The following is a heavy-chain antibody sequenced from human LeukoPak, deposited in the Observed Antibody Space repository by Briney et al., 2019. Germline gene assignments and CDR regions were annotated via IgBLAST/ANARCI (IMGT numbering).Heavy chain of an antibody. CDR2: ISSSSSTI. CDR1: GFTFSSYS. Sequence: GGSLRLSCAASGFTFSSYSMNWVRQAPGKGLEWVSYISSSSSTIYYADSVKGRFTISRGNAKNSLYLQMNSLRAEDTAVYYCARDLGSLYDSSGYLDYWGQGTLVTVSS. D-gene: IGHD3-22*01. J-gene: IGHJ4*02. CDR3: ARDLGSLYDSSGYLDY. V-gene: IGHV3-48*04.